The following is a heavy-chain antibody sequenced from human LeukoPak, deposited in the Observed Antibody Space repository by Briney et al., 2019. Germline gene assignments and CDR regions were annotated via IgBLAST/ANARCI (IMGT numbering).Heavy chain of an antibody. CDR2: ISSSSSYI. CDR3: ARDQTHQLLNYYYYGMDV. D-gene: IGHD2-2*01. Sequence: GGSLRLSCTASGFTFSTFAVSWVRQAPGKGLEWVSSISSSSSYIYYADSVKGRFTISRDNAKNSLYLQMNSLRAEDTAVYYCARDQTHQLLNYYYYGMDVWGQGTTVTVSS. V-gene: IGHV3-21*01. CDR1: GFTFSTFA. J-gene: IGHJ6*02.